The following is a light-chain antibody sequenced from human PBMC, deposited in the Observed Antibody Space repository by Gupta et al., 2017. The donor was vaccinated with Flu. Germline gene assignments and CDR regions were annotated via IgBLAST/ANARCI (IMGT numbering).Light chain of an antibody. V-gene: IGLV3-1*01. CDR3: QEWDTHSTV. J-gene: IGLJ1*01. CDR2: QDK. Sequence: SYEVTQPPSVSVSPGQTASITCSGDRLGEKFVCWYQQKPGQSPVLVIYQDKRRPSGIPERFSGSRSGNKATLTISGTQPMDEAYYYCQEWDTHSTVFGPGTKVTVL. CDR1: RLGEKF.